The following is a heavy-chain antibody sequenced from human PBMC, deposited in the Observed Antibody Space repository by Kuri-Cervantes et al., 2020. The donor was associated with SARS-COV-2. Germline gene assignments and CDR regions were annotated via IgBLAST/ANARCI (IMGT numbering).Heavy chain of an antibody. D-gene: IGHD6-19*01. J-gene: IGHJ6*02. V-gene: IGHV3-23*01. CDR3: AKDHANLPIAVAGLIGRYYYYGMDV. Sequence: GGSLRLSCAASGFTFSSYAMSWVRQAPGKGLEWVSAISGSGGSTYYADSVKGRFTISRHNSKNTLYLQMNSLRAEDTAVYYCAKDHANLPIAVAGLIGRYYYYGMDVWGQGTTVTVSS. CDR2: ISGSGGST. CDR1: GFTFSSYA.